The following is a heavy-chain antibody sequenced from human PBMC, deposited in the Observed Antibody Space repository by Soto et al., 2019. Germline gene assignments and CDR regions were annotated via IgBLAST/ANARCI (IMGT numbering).Heavy chain of an antibody. CDR2: IIPIFGTA. J-gene: IGHJ4*02. Sequence: GASVKVSCKASGGTFSSYAISWVRQAPGQGLEWMGGIIPIFGTANYAQKFQGRVTITADESTSTAYMELSSLRSEDTAVYYCARGGLLRYFDWSPYYFDYWGQGTLVTVSS. CDR1: GGTFSSYA. V-gene: IGHV1-69*13. D-gene: IGHD3-9*01. CDR3: ARGGLLRYFDWSPYYFDY.